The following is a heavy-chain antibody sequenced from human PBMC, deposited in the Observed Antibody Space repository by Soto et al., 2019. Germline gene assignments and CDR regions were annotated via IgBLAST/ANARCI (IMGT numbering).Heavy chain of an antibody. D-gene: IGHD5-12*01. CDR2: INPSLGIA. V-gene: IGHV1-69*04. CDR1: GYTFTSYY. J-gene: IGHJ5*02. Sequence: SVKVSCKASGYTFTSYYMHWVRQAPGQGLEWMGRINPSLGIANYAQKFQGRVTITADKSTSTAYMELSSLRSEDTAVYYCAREWLRPAYWFDPWGQGTLVTVSS. CDR3: AREWLRPAYWFDP.